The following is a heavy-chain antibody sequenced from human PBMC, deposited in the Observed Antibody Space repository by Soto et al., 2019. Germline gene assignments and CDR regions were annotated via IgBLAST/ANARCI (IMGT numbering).Heavy chain of an antibody. CDR2: IIPIFGTA. CDR3: ARDRNSGSYFDY. J-gene: IGHJ4*02. Sequence: SVKVSCKASGGTFSSYAISWVRQAPGQGLEWMGGIIPIFGTANYAQKFQGRVTITADESTSTDYMELSSLRSEDTAVYYCARDRNSGSYFDYWGQGTLVTVSS. CDR1: GGTFSSYA. D-gene: IGHD1-26*01. V-gene: IGHV1-69*13.